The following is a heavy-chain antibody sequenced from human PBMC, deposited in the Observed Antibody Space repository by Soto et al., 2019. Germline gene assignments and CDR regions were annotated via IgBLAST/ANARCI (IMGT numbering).Heavy chain of an antibody. V-gene: IGHV3-23*01. Sequence: PGGSLILSCAASGFTFSSYAMSWVRQAPGKGLEWVSAISGSGGSTYYADSVKGRFTISRDNSKNTLYLQMNSLRAEDTAVYYCAKDLYDSSGPPADYFDYWGQGTLVTVSS. CDR3: AKDLYDSSGPPADYFDY. D-gene: IGHD3-22*01. CDR2: ISGSGGST. CDR1: GFTFSSYA. J-gene: IGHJ4*02.